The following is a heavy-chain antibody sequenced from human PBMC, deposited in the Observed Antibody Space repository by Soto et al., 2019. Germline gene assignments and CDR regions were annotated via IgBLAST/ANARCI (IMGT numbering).Heavy chain of an antibody. D-gene: IGHD3-22*01. J-gene: IGHJ6*02. CDR1: GGTFSSYT. V-gene: IGHV1-69*08. CDR2: IIPILGIA. CDR3: ARDQVTMTLGYYYGMDV. Sequence: QVQLVQSGAEVKKPGSSVKVSCKASGGTFSSYTISWVRQAPGQGLEWMGRIIPILGIANYAQKFQGRVTITADKSTSTAYMALSSLRSEDTAVYYCARDQVTMTLGYYYGMDVWGQGTTVTVSS.